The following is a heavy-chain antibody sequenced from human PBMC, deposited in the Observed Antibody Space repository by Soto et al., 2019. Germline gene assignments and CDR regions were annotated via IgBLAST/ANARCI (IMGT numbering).Heavy chain of an antibody. Sequence: SETLSPTCTVSGGSISSYYWSWIRQPPGKGLEWIGYIYYSGSTNYNPSLKSRVTISVDTSKNQFSLKLSSVTAADTAVYYCARQQLLRDYYYYGMDVWGQGTTVTVSS. V-gene: IGHV4-59*01. J-gene: IGHJ6*02. CDR3: ARQQLLRDYYYYGMDV. D-gene: IGHD6-13*01. CDR1: GGSISSYY. CDR2: IYYSGST.